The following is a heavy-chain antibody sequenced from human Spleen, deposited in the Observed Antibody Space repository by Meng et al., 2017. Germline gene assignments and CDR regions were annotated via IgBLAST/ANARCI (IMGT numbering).Heavy chain of an antibody. CDR3: ARGPTTMAHDFDY. CDR1: GGSFRYYY. CDR2: INHSGST. Sequence: QVHLLLWVHGRFKPAVTLSLTCVVSGGSFRYYYWSWTRQPPGKGLEWIEEINHSGSTNYNPSLESRATISVDTSQNNLSLKLSSVTAADSAVYYCARGPTTMAHDFDYWGQGTLVTVSS. V-gene: IGHV4-34*01. J-gene: IGHJ4*02. D-gene: IGHD4-11*01.